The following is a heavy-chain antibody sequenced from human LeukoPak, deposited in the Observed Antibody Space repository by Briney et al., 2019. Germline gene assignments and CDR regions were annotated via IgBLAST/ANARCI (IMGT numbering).Heavy chain of an antibody. V-gene: IGHV1-2*02. CDR2: INPNSGGT. J-gene: IGHJ6*02. Sequence: GASVKVSCKASGYTFTGYYMHWVRQAPGQGLEWMGWINPNSGGTNYAQKFQGRVTMTRDTSISTAYMELSRLRSDDTAVYYCARTPSLGYCTNGVCYTHYYYYYGVDVWGQGTTVTVSS. CDR3: ARTPSLGYCTNGVCYTHYYYYYGVDV. CDR1: GYTFTGYY. D-gene: IGHD2-8*01.